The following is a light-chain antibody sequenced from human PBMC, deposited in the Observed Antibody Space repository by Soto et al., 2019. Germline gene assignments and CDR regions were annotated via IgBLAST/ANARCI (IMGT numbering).Light chain of an antibody. J-gene: IGKJ1*01. Sequence: DIQLTQSPSFLSASVGDRVTITCRASQGISSYLAWYQQKPGKAPKLLIYAASTLQSGVPSRFSGSGSGTEFTLTINSLQPEDFATYYCQKLNSYPRTFGQGTKVEIK. CDR3: QKLNSYPRT. CDR1: QGISSY. V-gene: IGKV1-9*01. CDR2: AAS.